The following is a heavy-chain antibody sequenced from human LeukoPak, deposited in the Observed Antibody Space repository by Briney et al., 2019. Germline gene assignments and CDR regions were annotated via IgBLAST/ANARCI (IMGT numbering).Heavy chain of an antibody. V-gene: IGHV4-59*12. J-gene: IGHJ4*02. CDR1: GGSISSYY. CDR3: ARDSYSSGSLGY. Sequence: SETLSLTCTVSGGSISSYYWSWVRQPPGKELEWIGYISYSGTTRYNPSLKSRVTISVDTSKNQFSLKLSSLTDADTAVYYWARDSYSSGSLGYWGQGALVTVSS. D-gene: IGHD6-19*01. CDR2: ISYSGTT.